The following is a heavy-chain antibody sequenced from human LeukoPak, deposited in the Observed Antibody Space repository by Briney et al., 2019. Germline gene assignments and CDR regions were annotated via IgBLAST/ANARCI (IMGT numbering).Heavy chain of an antibody. V-gene: IGHV1-24*01. J-gene: IGHJ4*02. CDR2: FDPEDGET. Sequence: ASVKVSCKVSGYTLTELSMHWVRQAPGKGLEWMGGFDPEDGETFYAQKFQGRVTMTEDTSTDTAYMELSRLRSEDTAVYYCARGFGSARDGYNFYYFDYWGQGTLVTVSS. CDR3: ARGFGSARDGYNFYYFDY. D-gene: IGHD5-24*01. CDR1: GYTLTELS.